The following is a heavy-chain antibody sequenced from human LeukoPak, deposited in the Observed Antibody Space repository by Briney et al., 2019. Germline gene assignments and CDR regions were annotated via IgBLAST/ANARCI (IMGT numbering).Heavy chain of an antibody. Sequence: PGGSLRFSCAASGFTFSSYAMSWVRQAPGKGLEWVSAISGSGGSTYYADSVKGRFTISRDNSKNTLYLQMNSLRAEDTAVYYCAKRSVAGTASPYYFDYWGQGTLVTVSS. CDR3: AKRSVAGTASPYYFDY. CDR1: GFTFSSYA. D-gene: IGHD6-19*01. CDR2: ISGSGGST. J-gene: IGHJ4*02. V-gene: IGHV3-23*01.